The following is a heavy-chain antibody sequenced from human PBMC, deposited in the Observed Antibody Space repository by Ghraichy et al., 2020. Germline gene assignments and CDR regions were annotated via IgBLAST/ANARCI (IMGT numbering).Heavy chain of an antibody. CDR1: GFTFSSYA. D-gene: IGHD7-27*01. J-gene: IGHJ6*02. CDR2: ISSNGGST. Sequence: GGSLRLSCAASGFTFSSYAMHWVRQAPGKGLEYVSAISSNGGSTYYANSVKGRFTISRDNSKNTLYLQMGSLRAEDMAVYYCARWPNRGTRGWDGMDVWGQGTTVTVSS. V-gene: IGHV3-64*01. CDR3: ARWPNRGTRGWDGMDV.